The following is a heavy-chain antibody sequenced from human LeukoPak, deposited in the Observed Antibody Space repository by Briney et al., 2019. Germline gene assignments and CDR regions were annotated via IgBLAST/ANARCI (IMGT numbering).Heavy chain of an antibody. CDR1: GGSISSPNCY. J-gene: IGHJ3*02. D-gene: IGHD5-12*01. Sequence: SEPVSLTCAVSGGSISSPNCYWDWIRQSPGKGLEYIGTISYSGSSWSNPSLSSRVSISADTSKNQFSLKLTSVTAADTAIYYCARATYDYLNFDIWGQGTLFT. V-gene: IGHV4-39*01. CDR2: ISYSGSS. CDR3: ARATYDYLNFDI.